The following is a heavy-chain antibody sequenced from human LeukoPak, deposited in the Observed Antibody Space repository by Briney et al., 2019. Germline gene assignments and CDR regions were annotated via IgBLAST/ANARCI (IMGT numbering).Heavy chain of an antibody. CDR1: GFIFSSYS. D-gene: IGHD6-19*01. CDR3: ARVRPYSSGLLDY. Sequence: GGSLRLSCAASGFIFSSYSMNWVRQAPGKGLEWVSSISSSSSYIYYADSVKGRFTISRDNAKNSLYLQMNSLRAEDTAVYYCARVRPYSSGLLDYWGQGTLVTVSS. CDR2: ISSSSSYI. V-gene: IGHV3-21*01. J-gene: IGHJ4*02.